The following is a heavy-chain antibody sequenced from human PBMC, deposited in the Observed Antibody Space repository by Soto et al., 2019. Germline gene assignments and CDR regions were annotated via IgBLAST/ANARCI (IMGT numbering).Heavy chain of an antibody. J-gene: IGHJ5*02. V-gene: IGHV5-51*01. D-gene: IGHD5-12*01. CDR1: GYSFTSYW. CDR2: IYPGDSDT. CDR3: ARSLSGYDKYNWFDP. Sequence: GESLKISCKGSGYSFTSYWIGWVRQMPGKGLEWMGIIYPGDSDTRYSPSFQGQVTISADKSIRTAYLQWSSLKASDTAMYYCARSLSGYDKYNWFDPWGQGTLVTVSS.